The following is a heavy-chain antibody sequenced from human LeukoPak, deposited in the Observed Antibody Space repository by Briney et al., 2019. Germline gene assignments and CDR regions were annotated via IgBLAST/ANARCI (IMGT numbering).Heavy chain of an antibody. CDR1: GYTFTSYD. D-gene: IGHD6-19*01. CDR2: MNPNSGNT. Sequence: ASVKVSCKASGYTFTSYDINWVRQATGQGLEWMGWMNPNSGNTGYAQKFQGRVTMPRNTSISTAYMELSSLRSEDTAVYYCARRDSSGWKSYYYYGMDVWGQGTTVTVSS. J-gene: IGHJ6*02. V-gene: IGHV1-8*01. CDR3: ARRDSSGWKSYYYYGMDV.